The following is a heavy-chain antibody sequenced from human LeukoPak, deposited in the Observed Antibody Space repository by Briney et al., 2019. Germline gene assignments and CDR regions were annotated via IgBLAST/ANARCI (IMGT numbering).Heavy chain of an antibody. V-gene: IGHV4-59*01. Sequence: SETLSLTWTVSGGSITNYFWSWIRQPPGKGMEWIGYIYYTGSANYNPSLKSRVTISVDTSKNQFSLKLSSVTAADTAVYYCARVQRYWSGYYSDYWGQGTLVTVSS. J-gene: IGHJ4*02. CDR1: GGSITNYF. CDR2: IYYTGSA. D-gene: IGHD3-3*01. CDR3: ARVQRYWSGYYSDY.